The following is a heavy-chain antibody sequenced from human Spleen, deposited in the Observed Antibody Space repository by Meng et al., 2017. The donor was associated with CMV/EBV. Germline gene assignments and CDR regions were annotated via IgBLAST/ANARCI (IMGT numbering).Heavy chain of an antibody. CDR2: IYCNDDT. CDR3: ARLYSDGYFGY. Sequence: CTFSGLSLSPSGVGVAWIRQPPVKALECLALIYCNDDTRYSPSLKSRLTITNDTSKNQVVLTMTNMDPVDTATYYCARLYSDGYFGYWGQGTLVTVSS. J-gene: IGHJ4*02. CDR1: GLSLSPSGVG. D-gene: IGHD5-18*01. V-gene: IGHV2-5*01.